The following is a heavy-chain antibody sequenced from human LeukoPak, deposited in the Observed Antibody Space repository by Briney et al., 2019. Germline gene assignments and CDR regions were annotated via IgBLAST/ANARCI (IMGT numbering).Heavy chain of an antibody. CDR2: IYSGGST. CDR1: GFTVSSNY. CDR3: ARASGSYYMYGFDY. V-gene: IGHV3-53*01. Sequence: GGSLRLSCAASGFTVSSNYMSWVRQAPGKGLEWVSVIYSGGSTYYADSVKGRFTISRDNSKNTLYLQMNSLRAEDTAVYYCARASGSYYMYGFDYWGQGTLVTVSS. D-gene: IGHD1-26*01. J-gene: IGHJ4*02.